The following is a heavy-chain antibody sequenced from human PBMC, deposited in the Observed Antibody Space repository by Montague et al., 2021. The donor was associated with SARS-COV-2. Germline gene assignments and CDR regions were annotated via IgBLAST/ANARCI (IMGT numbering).Heavy chain of an antibody. CDR3: ARDPARVHNWFDP. CDR1: GFTFSSYT. D-gene: IGHD6-6*01. J-gene: IGHJ5*02. CDR2: ISSSSSYI. V-gene: IGHV3-21*01. Sequence: SLRLSCAASGFTFSSYTMNWVRQAPGKGLEWVSSISSSSSYIYYADSVKGRFTISRDNSKNSLYLQMNSLRAEDTAVYYCARDPARVHNWFDPWGQGTLVTVSS.